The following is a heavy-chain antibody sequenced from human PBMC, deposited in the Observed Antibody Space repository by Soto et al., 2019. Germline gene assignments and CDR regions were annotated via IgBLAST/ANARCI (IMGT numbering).Heavy chain of an antibody. Sequence: GASLRLSCAASGFTVRSYGMHWVRQAPGKGLEWVAVIWYDGSNKYYADSVKGRFTISRDNSKNTLYLQMNSLRAEDTAVYYCARDRVPAANGGYYYGMDVWGQGTTVTVSS. V-gene: IGHV3-33*01. D-gene: IGHD2-2*01. CDR3: ARDRVPAANGGYYYGMDV. CDR1: GFTVRSYG. J-gene: IGHJ6*02. CDR2: IWYDGSNK.